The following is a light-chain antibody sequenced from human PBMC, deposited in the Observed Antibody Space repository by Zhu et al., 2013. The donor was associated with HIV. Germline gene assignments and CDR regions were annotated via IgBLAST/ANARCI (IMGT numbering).Light chain of an antibody. CDR1: QNVGRN. Sequence: IMMSQSPATVSVSPGERVTLSCRASQNVGRNVAWYQQQFGQPPRLLIYGASTRETGVPARFSGSGSGTDFTLIINSLRPEDSGVYYCQQYNKWPPYTFGQGTKLHLK. CDR3: QQYNKWPPYT. V-gene: IGKV3-15*01. CDR2: GAS. J-gene: IGKJ2*01.